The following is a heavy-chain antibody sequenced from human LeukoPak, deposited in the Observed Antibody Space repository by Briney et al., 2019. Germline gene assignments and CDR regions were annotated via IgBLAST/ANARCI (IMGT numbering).Heavy chain of an antibody. D-gene: IGHD3-22*01. CDR2: IIPILGIA. V-gene: IGHV1-69*04. CDR1: GGTFSIYA. J-gene: IGHJ6*02. CDR3: ARVLDGAYYYDSSGTYYYYGMDV. Sequence: GSSVKVSCKSSGGTFSIYAIRWVRPAPGQGLVWMGRIIPILGIANYAQKFQGRVTITADKSTSTAYMELSSLRSEDTAVYYCARVLDGAYYYDSSGTYYYYGMDVWGQGTTVTVSS.